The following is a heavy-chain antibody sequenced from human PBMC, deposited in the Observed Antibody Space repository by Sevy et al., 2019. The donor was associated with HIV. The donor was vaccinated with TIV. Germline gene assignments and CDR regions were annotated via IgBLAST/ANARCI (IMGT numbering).Heavy chain of an antibody. D-gene: IGHD2-15*01. CDR1: GFTFSSYA. J-gene: IGHJ4*02. CDR3: VRDFPPYCSGGSCQRLFDY. V-gene: IGHV3-30-3*01. CDR2: ISYDGCNK. Sequence: GGSLRLSCAASGFTFSSYAMHWVRQAPGKGLEWVAVISYDGCNKYYADSVKGRFTISRDNSKNTLYLQMNSLRAEDTAVYYCVRDFPPYCSGGSCQRLFDYWGQGTLVTVSS.